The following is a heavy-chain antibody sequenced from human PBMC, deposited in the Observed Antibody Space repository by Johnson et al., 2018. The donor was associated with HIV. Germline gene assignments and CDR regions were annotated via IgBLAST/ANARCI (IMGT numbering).Heavy chain of an antibody. CDR1: GFTFSSYA. V-gene: IGHV3-30*14. D-gene: IGHD6-19*01. Sequence: QVKLVESGGGVVQPGRSLRLSCAASGFTFSSYAMHWVRQAPGKGLEWVAVIQYDGSNNYSADSVKGRFTISRDNSKNTLYLKMNSLRAEDTDVYYCAKGWIGMQWLVLSDAFDIWGQGTMVTVTS. J-gene: IGHJ3*02. CDR3: AKGWIGMQWLVLSDAFDI. CDR2: IQYDGSNN.